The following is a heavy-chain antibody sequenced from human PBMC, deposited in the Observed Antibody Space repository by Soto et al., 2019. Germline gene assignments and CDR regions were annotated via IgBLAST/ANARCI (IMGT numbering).Heavy chain of an antibody. CDR2: ISDSGTV. Sequence: AETLCVTCDGASVSMTSSDWCAWFRHPPGKVLEWLGKISDSGTVNYNATLRSRVTISVDKPKNQLSLKLMSVTAADTAVYYCARDSAGFDYWGPGILVTVSP. CDR3: ARDSAGFDY. CDR1: SVSMTSSDW. V-gene: IGHV4-4*02. J-gene: IGHJ4*02.